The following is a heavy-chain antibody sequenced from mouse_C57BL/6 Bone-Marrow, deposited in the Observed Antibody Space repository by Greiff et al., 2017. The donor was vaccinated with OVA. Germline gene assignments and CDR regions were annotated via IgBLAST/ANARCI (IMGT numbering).Heavy chain of an antibody. CDR3: ARRYDYDWAMDY. D-gene: IGHD2-4*01. CDR2: ISNGGGST. J-gene: IGHJ4*01. CDR1: GFTFSDYY. V-gene: IGHV5-12*01. Sequence: EVQLVESGGGLVQPGGSLKLSCAASGFTFSDYYMYWVRQTPETRLEWVAYISNGGGSTYYPDTVKGRFTISRDNAKNTLYLQMSRLKSEDTAMYYCARRYDYDWAMDYWGQGTSVTVSS.